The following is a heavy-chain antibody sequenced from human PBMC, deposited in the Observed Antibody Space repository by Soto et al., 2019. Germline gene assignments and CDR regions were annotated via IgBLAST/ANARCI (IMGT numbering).Heavy chain of an antibody. J-gene: IGHJ4*02. D-gene: IGHD5-18*01. CDR1: GGSISSYY. V-gene: IGHV4-59*08. Sequence: SETLCLTCTVSGGSISSYYWSWIRQPPGKGLEWIGYIYYSGSTNYNPSLKSRVTISVDTSKNQFSLKLSSVTAADTAVYYCARRGYSYGYDYWGQGTLVTVSS. CDR2: IYYSGST. CDR3: ARRGYSYGYDY.